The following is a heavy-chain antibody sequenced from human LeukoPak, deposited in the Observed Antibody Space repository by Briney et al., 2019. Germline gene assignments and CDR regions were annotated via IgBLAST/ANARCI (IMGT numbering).Heavy chain of an antibody. CDR3: ARSWNYGRAVEAFDI. V-gene: IGHV4-38-2*01. J-gene: IGHJ3*02. D-gene: IGHD1-7*01. Sequence: PSETLSLTCSVSGYSISRGYYWGWIRQPPGKGLEGIGSMYHSGSTYSNPTLKSRVTISVDTSKNQFSLNLNSVTAADTAVYYCARSWNYGRAVEAFDIWGQGTMVTVSS. CDR1: GYSISRGYY. CDR2: MYHSGST.